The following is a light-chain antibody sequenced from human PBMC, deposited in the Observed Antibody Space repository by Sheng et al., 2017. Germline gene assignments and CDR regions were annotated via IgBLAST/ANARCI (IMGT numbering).Light chain of an antibody. CDR2: EGS. J-gene: IGLJ1*01. V-gene: IGLV2-23*01. Sequence: SVSGSPGQSITISCTGTSSDVGTYHLVSWYQHHPGKAPKLIIYEGSKRPSGVSDRFSGSKSGNTASLTISGLRAEDEADYYCCSYVSSSTFYVFGPGTKVTVL. CDR3: CSYVSSSTFYV. CDR1: SSDVGTYHL.